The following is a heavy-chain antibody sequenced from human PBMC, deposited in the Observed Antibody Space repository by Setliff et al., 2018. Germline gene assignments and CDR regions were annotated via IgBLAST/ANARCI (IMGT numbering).Heavy chain of an antibody. CDR1: GYTFTAYY. Sequence: AASVKVSCKASGYTFTAYYMHWVRQAPGQGLEWMGWINPGSGATNLAQRFQGRVTMTRDTSISTAYMELSSLRSDDTGVYYCATVVRGGTSRTSYYYYYMDVWGKGTTVTVSS. CDR2: INPGSGAT. J-gene: IGHJ6*03. V-gene: IGHV1-2*02. D-gene: IGHD1-26*01. CDR3: ATVVRGGTSRTSYYYYYMDV.